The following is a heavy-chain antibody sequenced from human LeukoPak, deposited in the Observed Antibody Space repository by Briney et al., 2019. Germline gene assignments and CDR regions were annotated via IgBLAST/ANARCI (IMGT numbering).Heavy chain of an antibody. J-gene: IGHJ4*02. CDR2: ISWNSGSI. D-gene: IGHD3-22*01. V-gene: IGHV3-9*01. Sequence: GGSLRLSCAASGFTFDDYAMHWVRQAPGKGLEWVSGISWNSGSIGYADSVKGRFTISGDNAENSLYLQMNSLRAEDTALYYCAKDMYYYDSSGYWDYWGQGTLVTVSS. CDR1: GFTFDDYA. CDR3: AKDMYYYDSSGYWDY.